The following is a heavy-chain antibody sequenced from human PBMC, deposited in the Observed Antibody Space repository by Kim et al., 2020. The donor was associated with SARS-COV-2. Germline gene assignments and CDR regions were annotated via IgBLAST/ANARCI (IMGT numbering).Heavy chain of an antibody. Sequence: PSLTSRVTISVDTSKDQFSLKLSSVTATDTAVYYCASLDYYDPADAFDIWGQGTMVTVSS. D-gene: IGHD3-22*01. V-gene: IGHV4-34*01. CDR3: ASLDYYDPADAFDI. J-gene: IGHJ3*02.